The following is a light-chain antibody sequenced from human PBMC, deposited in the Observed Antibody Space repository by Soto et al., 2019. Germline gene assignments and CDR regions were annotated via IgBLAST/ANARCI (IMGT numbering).Light chain of an antibody. J-gene: IGKJ2*01. CDR2: GAS. CDR3: LQYNNWPPYT. Sequence: EVVMTQSPATLSASPGERVILSCRASQNIGSNLAWYQQRPGQAPRLLMYGASTRATETPARFSGSGSATDFTLTISSLQSEDFAVYYCLQYNNWPPYTFGQGTKLEIK. CDR1: QNIGSN. V-gene: IGKV3-15*01.